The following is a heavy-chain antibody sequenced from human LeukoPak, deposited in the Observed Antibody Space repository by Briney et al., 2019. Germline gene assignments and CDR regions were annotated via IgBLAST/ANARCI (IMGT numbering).Heavy chain of an antibody. D-gene: IGHD3-3*01. CDR1: GFTFSNYW. Sequence: GGSLRLSCAASGFTFSNYWMGWVRQAPGKGLEWVASIKQDGTQKFYVDSVRGRFTISRDSAKDSLFLQMSSLRADDTAAYYCATALPYDFFDYWGQGTLVTVSS. V-gene: IGHV3-7*01. CDR3: ATALPYDFFDY. J-gene: IGHJ4*02. CDR2: IKQDGTQK.